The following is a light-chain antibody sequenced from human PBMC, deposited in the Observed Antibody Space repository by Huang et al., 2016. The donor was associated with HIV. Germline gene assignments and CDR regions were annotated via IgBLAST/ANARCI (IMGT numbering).Light chain of an antibody. CDR3: QQFGGSWT. V-gene: IGKV3-20*01. CDR1: QSSSNNY. CDR2: GAS. J-gene: IGKJ1*01. Sequence: EIVLTQSPGTLSLSPGERATLSCRASQSSSNNYLAWYRQRSGQAPTLLIYGASSRASGIPDRFSGSGSGTDFTLTISRLEPEDFAVYYCQQFGGSWTFGQGTKVEIK.